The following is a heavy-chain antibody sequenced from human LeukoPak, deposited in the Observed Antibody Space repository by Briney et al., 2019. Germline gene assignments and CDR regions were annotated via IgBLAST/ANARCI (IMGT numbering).Heavy chain of an antibody. V-gene: IGHV1-46*01. CDR1: GYTFTSYY. D-gene: IGHD6-13*01. CDR3: ARAEAEYSSSWYYFDY. CDR2: INPSGGST. Sequence: ASVKVSCKASGYTFTSYYMHWVRQAPGQGLEWMGIINPSGGSTSYAQKFQGRVTMTRDTSTSTVYMELSSLRSEDTAVYYCARAEAEYSSSWYYFDYWGQGTLVTVSS. J-gene: IGHJ4*02.